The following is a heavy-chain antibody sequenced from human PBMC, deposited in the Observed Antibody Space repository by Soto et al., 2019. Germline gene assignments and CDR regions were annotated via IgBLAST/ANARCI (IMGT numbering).Heavy chain of an antibody. J-gene: IGHJ6*02. D-gene: IGHD2-8*01. Sequence: GASVKVSCKASGYTFTRFDINWVRQATGQRLEGMGWMNPNSGNTGYAQKFQGRVTMTRNTSLSTAYMELSSLRSEDTAVYYCARWGEYAIEKGYYYYYYGMDVWGQGTTVTVSS. CDR2: MNPNSGNT. CDR3: ARWGEYAIEKGYYYYYYGMDV. CDR1: GYTFTRFD. V-gene: IGHV1-8*01.